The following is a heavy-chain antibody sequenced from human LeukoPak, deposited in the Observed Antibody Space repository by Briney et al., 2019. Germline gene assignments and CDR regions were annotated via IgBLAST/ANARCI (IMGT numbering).Heavy chain of an antibody. CDR3: AKSDCGSDGCELLNY. J-gene: IGHJ4*02. Sequence: GGSLRLSCAASGFIFSHYTMTWVRQAPGKGLEWVSSINGSGDATKYADSVMGRFTISGDNSKNTVSLQMNSMRAEDTAVYYCAKSDCGSDGCELLNYWGQGTLVTASS. CDR1: GFIFSHYT. CDR2: INGSGDAT. D-gene: IGHD2-21*01. V-gene: IGHV3-23*01.